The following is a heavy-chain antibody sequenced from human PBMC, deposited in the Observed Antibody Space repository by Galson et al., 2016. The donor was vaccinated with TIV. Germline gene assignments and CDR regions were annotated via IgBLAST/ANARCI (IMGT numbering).Heavy chain of an antibody. Sequence: SLRLSCAASGFNFDVRWMSWLRQVPGKELEWVGRIRSGSEAGTPEYAPTVKGRFTISKDDSKDTLYLQMNNLNIEDTAVYYCASFNTKDAFDSWGQGTLVIVSS. D-gene: IGHD2/OR15-2a*01. CDR2: IRSGSEAGTP. CDR1: GFNFDVRW. J-gene: IGHJ4*02. V-gene: IGHV3-15*01. CDR3: ASFNTKDAFDS.